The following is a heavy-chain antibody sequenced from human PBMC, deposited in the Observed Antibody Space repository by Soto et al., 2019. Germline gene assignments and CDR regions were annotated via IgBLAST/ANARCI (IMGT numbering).Heavy chain of an antibody. J-gene: IGHJ6*02. D-gene: IGHD2-2*02. CDR1: GYTFTSYA. CDR3: ARDDCISTSCYRAYYYYYYGMDV. V-gene: IGHV1-3*01. Sequence: ASVKVSCKASGYTFTSYAMHWVRQAPGQRLEWMGWINAGNGNTKYSQKFQGRVTITRDTSASTAYMELSSLRSEDTAVYYCARDDCISTSCYRAYYYYYYGMDVWGQGTTVTVSS. CDR2: INAGNGNT.